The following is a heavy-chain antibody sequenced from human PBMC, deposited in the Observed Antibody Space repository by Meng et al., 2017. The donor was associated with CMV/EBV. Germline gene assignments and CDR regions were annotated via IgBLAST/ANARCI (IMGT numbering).Heavy chain of an antibody. CDR1: GFTFSSYW. J-gene: IGHJ4*02. CDR2: ISGSGGST. CDR3: AKDRATFDY. Sequence: LACAASGFTFSSYWMHWVRQSPGKGLEWVSAISGSGGSTYYADSVKGRFTISRDNSKNTLYLQMNSLRAEDTAVYYCAKDRATFDYWGQGTLVTVSS. D-gene: IGHD1-26*01. V-gene: IGHV3-23*01.